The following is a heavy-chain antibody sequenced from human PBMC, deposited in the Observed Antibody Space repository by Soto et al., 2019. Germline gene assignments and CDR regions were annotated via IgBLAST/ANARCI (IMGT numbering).Heavy chain of an antibody. CDR2: IIPIFGTA. D-gene: IGHD3-22*01. J-gene: IGHJ4*02. Sequence: SVKVSCKASGGTFSSYAISWVRQAPGQGLEWMGGIIPIFGTANYAQKFQGRVTITADESTSTAYMELSSLRSEDTAVYYCARTGAFNYYDSSELDYWGQGTLVTVSS. CDR3: ARTGAFNYYDSSELDY. V-gene: IGHV1-69*13. CDR1: GGTFSSYA.